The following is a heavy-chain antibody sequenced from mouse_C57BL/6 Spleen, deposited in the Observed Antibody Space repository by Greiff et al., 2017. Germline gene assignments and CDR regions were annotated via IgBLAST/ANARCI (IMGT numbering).Heavy chain of an antibody. J-gene: IGHJ4*01. D-gene: IGHD2-4*01. CDR1: GFNIKDDY. CDR2: IDPENGDT. Sequence: VHVKQSGAELVRPGASVKLSCTASGFNIKDDYMHWVKQRPEQGLEWIGWIDPENGDTEYASKFQGKATITADTSSNTAYLLLSSLTSEDTAVYCCTTSSMITTRAMDYWGQGTSVTVSS. V-gene: IGHV14-4*01. CDR3: TTSSMITTRAMDY.